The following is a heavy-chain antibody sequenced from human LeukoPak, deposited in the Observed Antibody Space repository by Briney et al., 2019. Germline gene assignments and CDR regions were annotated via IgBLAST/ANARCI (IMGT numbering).Heavy chain of an antibody. CDR3: ARVRPSVAGIQYYFDY. V-gene: IGHV3-30*04. J-gene: IGHJ4*02. CDR2: ISYDGSNK. D-gene: IGHD6-19*01. Sequence: GGSLRPSCAASGFTFSSYAMHWVRQAPGKGLEWVAVISYDGSNKYYADSVKGRFTISRDNSKNTLYLQMNSLRAEDTAVYYCARVRPSVAGIQYYFDYWGQGTLVTVSS. CDR1: GFTFSSYA.